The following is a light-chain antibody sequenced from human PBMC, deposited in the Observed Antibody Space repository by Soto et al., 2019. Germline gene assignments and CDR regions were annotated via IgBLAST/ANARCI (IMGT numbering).Light chain of an antibody. CDR3: AAWDDSLSEV. CDR2: SNN. V-gene: IGLV1-47*02. J-gene: IGLJ2*01. CDR1: SSNIGSNY. Sequence: QLVLTQPPSASGTPGQRVTISCSGSSSNIGSNYVYWYQQLPGTAPQLLIYSNNQRPSGVPDRFSGSTSGTAASLAISGLRSEDEADYYCAAWDDSLSEVFGGGTKLTVL.